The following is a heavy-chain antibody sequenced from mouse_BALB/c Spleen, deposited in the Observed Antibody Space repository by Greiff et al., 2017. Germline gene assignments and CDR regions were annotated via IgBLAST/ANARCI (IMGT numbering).Heavy chain of an antibody. V-gene: IGHV5-12-1*01. CDR2: ISSGGGST. Sequence: EVQGVESGGGLVKPGGSLKLSCAASGFAFSSYDMSWVRQTPEKRLEWVAYISSGGGSTYYPDTVKGRFTISRDNAKNTLYLQMSSLKSEDTAMYYCARRGYDYDVGYAMDYWGQGTSVTVSS. D-gene: IGHD2-4*01. CDR1: GFAFSSYD. J-gene: IGHJ4*01. CDR3: ARRGYDYDVGYAMDY.